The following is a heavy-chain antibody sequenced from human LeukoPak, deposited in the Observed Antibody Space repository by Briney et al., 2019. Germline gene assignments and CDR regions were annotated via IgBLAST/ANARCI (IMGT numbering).Heavy chain of an antibody. CDR3: ARGLRRGYSGYDTFDY. CDR1: GFTFSSYA. D-gene: IGHD5-12*01. J-gene: IGHJ4*02. Sequence: PGGSLRLSCAASGFTFSSYAMHWVRQAPGKGLEWVAVISYDGSNKYYADSVKGRFTISRDNSKNTLYLQMNSLRAEDTAVYYCARGLRRGYSGYDTFDYWGQGTLVTVSS. V-gene: IGHV3-30-3*01. CDR2: ISYDGSNK.